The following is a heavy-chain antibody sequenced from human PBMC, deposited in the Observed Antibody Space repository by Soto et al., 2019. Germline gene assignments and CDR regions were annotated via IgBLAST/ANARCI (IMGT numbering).Heavy chain of an antibody. CDR2: LYYGRSA. CDR1: GDSISSYY. CDR3: AQSTGWPGFDF. Sequence: SETLSLTCAVSGDSISSYYCMWIRQPPGKGLESIGYLYYGRSANYNPSLKSRVTLSVDTSTNQCSLKLSSMTAADTAVYYCAQSTGWPGFDFWGQGTLVTVSS. D-gene: IGHD2-8*02. V-gene: IGHV4-59*01. J-gene: IGHJ4*02.